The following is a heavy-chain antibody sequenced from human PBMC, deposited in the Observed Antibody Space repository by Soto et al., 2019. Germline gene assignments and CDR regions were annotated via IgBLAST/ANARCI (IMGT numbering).Heavy chain of an antibody. D-gene: IGHD5-12*01. CDR2: IRSKANSYAT. V-gene: IGHV3-73*01. Sequence: GGSLRLSCAASGFTFSGSAMHWVRQASGKGLEWVGRIRSKANSYATAYAASVKGRFTISRDDSKNTAYLQMNSLKTEDTAVYYCTRHGSGYVYYYYYMDVWGKGTTVTVSS. J-gene: IGHJ6*03. CDR3: TRHGSGYVYYYYYMDV. CDR1: GFTFSGSA.